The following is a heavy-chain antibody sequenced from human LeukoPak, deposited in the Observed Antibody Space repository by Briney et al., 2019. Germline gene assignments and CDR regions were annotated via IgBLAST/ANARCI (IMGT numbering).Heavy chain of an antibody. J-gene: IGHJ5*02. Sequence: TGGSLRLSCAASGFIFSSYGMNWVRQAPGKGLEWVSYISSSSSSIYYADSVKGRFTISRDNAKNSLHLQMNSLRAEDTAVYYCARDIGGSYYSNWFDPWGQGTLVTVSS. CDR3: ARDIGGSYYSNWFDP. CDR2: ISSSSSSI. V-gene: IGHV3-48*04. CDR1: GFIFSSYG. D-gene: IGHD1-26*01.